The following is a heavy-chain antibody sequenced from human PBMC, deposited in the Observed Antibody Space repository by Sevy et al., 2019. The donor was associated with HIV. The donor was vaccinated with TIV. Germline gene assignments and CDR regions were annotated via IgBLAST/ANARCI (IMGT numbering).Heavy chain of an antibody. J-gene: IGHJ4*02. CDR1: GFTFNTYS. CDR3: ARCPGHYSIDY. CDR2: ICTAAGVT. V-gene: IGHV3-48*02. D-gene: IGHD2-21*01. Sequence: GGSLRLSCAASGFTFNTYSLIWVRQTPGKGLEWLSFICTAAGVTYYADSVKGRFTISRDNAKNSLYLQMNSLRDEDTAVYYCARCPGHYSIDYWGQGTLVTVSS.